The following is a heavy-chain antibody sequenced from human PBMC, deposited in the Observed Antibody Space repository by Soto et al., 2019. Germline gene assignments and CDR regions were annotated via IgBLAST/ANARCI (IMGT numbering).Heavy chain of an antibody. D-gene: IGHD3-22*01. CDR1: GDSTRIRYW. CDR3: ARDLDGLHDDTSGPFPRPG. J-gene: IGHJ1*01. CDR2: IHSSGSI. Sequence: SETLSLTCGVSGDSTRIRYWWTWLRRPPGRGLEWIGYIHSSGSIYYNPSLKSRATMSIDTAGNQFSLKVSSVTVADTAVYYCARDLDGLHDDTSGPFPRPGWGQGTLVTVSS. V-gene: IGHV4-30-4*01.